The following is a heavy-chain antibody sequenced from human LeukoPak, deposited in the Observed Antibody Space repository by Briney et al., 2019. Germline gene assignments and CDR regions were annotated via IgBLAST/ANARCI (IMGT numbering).Heavy chain of an antibody. CDR3: AGDQLALNALDM. CDR2: IYISESP. D-gene: IGHD1-1*01. J-gene: IGHJ3*02. CDR1: GGSISSYY. V-gene: IGHV4-59*01. Sequence: SETLSLACAVSGGSISSYYWSWIRQPPGKGLEWIGYIYISESPNYNPSLKSRVTMSVDTSKNQFSLRLSSVTAADTAVYFCAGDQLALNALDMWGQGTMVTVSS.